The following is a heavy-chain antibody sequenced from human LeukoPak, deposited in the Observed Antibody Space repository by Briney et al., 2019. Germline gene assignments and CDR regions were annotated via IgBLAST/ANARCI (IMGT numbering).Heavy chain of an antibody. D-gene: IGHD4-17*01. CDR3: AREGGDYAGVNAFDI. CDR2: ISSSGSTI. V-gene: IGHV3-48*03. Sequence: GGSLRLSCAASGFTFSSYEMNWVRQAPGKGLEWVSYISSSGSTIYYADSVKGRFTISRDNAKNSLYLQMNSLRAEDTAVYYCAREGGDYAGVNAFDIWGQGTMVTVSS. CDR1: GFTFSSYE. J-gene: IGHJ3*02.